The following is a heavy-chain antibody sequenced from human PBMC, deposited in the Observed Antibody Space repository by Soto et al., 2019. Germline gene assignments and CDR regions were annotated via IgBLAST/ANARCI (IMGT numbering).Heavy chain of an antibody. J-gene: IGHJ4*02. D-gene: IGHD3-22*01. CDR3: ARHGSYYDSSGYFNFDY. CDR1: GVSISSGGYY. Sequence: PSETLSLTCTVSGVSISSGGYYWSWIRQHPGKGLEWIGYIYYSGSTYSNPSLKSRLTISVDTSKNQFSLKLSSVTAADTAVYYCARHGSYYDSSGYFNFDYWGQGTLVTVSS. V-gene: IGHV4-31*03. CDR2: IYYSGST.